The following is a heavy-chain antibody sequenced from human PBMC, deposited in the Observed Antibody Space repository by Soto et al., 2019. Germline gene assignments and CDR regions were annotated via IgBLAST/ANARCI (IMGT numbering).Heavy chain of an antibody. CDR3: ARRGYGSRWPNVYMDV. V-gene: IGHV1-18*01. CDR2: ISVYNGNT. CDR1: GYIFTSYA. D-gene: IGHD6-13*01. J-gene: IGHJ6*03. Sequence: ASVKVSCKASGYIFTSYAISWVRQAPGQGLEWMGWISVYNGNTNYAQRVQGRVTMTTDISTSTAYMELRSLRYDDTAVYYCARRGYGSRWPNVYMDVWGKGTTVTVSS.